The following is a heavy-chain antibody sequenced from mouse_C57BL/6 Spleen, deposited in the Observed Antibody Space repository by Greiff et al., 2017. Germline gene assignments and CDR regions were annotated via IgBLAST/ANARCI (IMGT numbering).Heavy chain of an antibody. D-gene: IGHD2-5*01. J-gene: IGHJ1*03. CDR2: ISNLAYSI. CDR3: ARHESNYEYFDV. CDR1: GFTFSDYG. V-gene: IGHV5-15*01. Sequence: EVQGVESGGGLVQPGGSLKLSCAASGFTFSDYGMAWVRPAPRKGPEWVAFISNLAYSIYYADPVTGRFTISRENAKNTLYLEMSSLRSEDTAMYYCARHESNYEYFDVWGTGTTVTVSS.